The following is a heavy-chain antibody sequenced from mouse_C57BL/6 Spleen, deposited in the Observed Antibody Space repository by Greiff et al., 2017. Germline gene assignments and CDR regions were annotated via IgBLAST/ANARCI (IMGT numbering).Heavy chain of an antibody. Sequence: EVNLVESGGSLVKPGGSLKRPCAAPGFTFSDSGMPWGRQATEKGLEWVAYITSGSSTLYYADTVKGRFTISRDNAKNTLFLQMTSLRSEDTAMYYCARPRDYYAMDYWGQGTSVTVSS. CDR2: ITSGSSTL. J-gene: IGHJ4*01. V-gene: IGHV5-17*01. CDR1: GFTFSDSG. CDR3: ARPRDYYAMDY.